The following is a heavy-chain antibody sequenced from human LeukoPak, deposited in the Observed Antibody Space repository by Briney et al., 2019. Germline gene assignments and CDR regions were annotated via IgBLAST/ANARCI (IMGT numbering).Heavy chain of an antibody. CDR1: GFTFSDYY. Sequence: GGSLRLSCAASGFTFSDYYMSWIRQAPGKGLEWVSYISSSCSTIYYADSVKGRFTISRDNAKNSLYLQMNSLRAEDTAVYYCARSRPSRYCSGGSCTHHAFDIWGQGTMVTVSS. CDR3: ARSRPSRYCSGGSCTHHAFDI. D-gene: IGHD2-15*01. J-gene: IGHJ3*02. CDR2: ISSSCSTI. V-gene: IGHV3-11*04.